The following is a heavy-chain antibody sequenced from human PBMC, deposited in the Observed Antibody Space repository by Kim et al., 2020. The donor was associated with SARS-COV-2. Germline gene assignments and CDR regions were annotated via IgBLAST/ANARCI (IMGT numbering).Heavy chain of an antibody. CDR1: GYTFTNYK. Sequence: ASVKVSCKASGYTFTNYKIHWVRQAPGQGLEWMVIITPIDGATTYAQKFQGRVTLTRDTSTSTVYMELSSLGSEDTAVYYCARDTTKWSFDYWGQGTLVTVSS. J-gene: IGHJ4*02. CDR3: ARDTTKWSFDY. D-gene: IGHD2-15*01. V-gene: IGHV1-46*01. CDR2: ITPIDGAT.